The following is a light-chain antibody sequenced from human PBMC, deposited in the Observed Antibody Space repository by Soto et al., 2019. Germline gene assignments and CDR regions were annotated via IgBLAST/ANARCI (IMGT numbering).Light chain of an antibody. CDR1: SSNIGAGYD. CDR2: GNT. Sequence: QPVPTQPPSVSGAPGQRVTISCTGSSSNIGAGYDVHWYRQLPGTAPKLLIYGNTNRPSGVPDRFSGSKSGTSASLAITGLQAEDEADYYCQSYDSSLSAVVFGGGTKLTVL. V-gene: IGLV1-40*01. J-gene: IGLJ2*01. CDR3: QSYDSSLSAVV.